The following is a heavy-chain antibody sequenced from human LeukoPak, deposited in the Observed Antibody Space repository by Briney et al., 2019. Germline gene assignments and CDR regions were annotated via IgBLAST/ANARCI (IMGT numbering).Heavy chain of an antibody. J-gene: IGHJ4*02. CDR3: ARDGVRGAPY. V-gene: IGHV4-61*01. Sequence: ASETLSLTCTVSGGSVSSGSYYWSWIRQPPGKGLEWIGYIYYSGSTNYNPSLKSRVTISVDTSKNQLSLKLSSVTAADTAVYYCARDGVRGAPYWGQGTLVTVSS. CDR1: GGSVSSGSYY. D-gene: IGHD3-10*01. CDR2: IYYSGST.